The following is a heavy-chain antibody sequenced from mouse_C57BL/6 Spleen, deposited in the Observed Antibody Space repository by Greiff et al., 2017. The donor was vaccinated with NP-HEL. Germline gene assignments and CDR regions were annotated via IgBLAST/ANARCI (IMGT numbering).Heavy chain of an antibody. CDR1: GYAFTNYL. CDR3: ARDYGSSWNWFAY. Sequence: VKLQESGAELVRPGTSVKVSCKASGYAFTNYLIEWVKQRPGQGLEWIGVINPGSGGTNYNEKFKGKATLTADKSSSTAYMQLSSLTSEDSAVYFCARDYGSSWNWFAYWGQGTLVTVSA. J-gene: IGHJ3*01. D-gene: IGHD1-1*01. CDR2: INPGSGGT. V-gene: IGHV1-54*01.